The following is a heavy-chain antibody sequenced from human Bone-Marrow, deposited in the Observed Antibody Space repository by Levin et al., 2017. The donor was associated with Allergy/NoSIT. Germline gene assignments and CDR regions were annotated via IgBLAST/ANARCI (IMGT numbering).Heavy chain of an antibody. CDR1: GVSISSPNW. Sequence: SETLSLTCAVSGVSISSPNWWSWVRQTPGKGLEWIGEIYHGRTTNYNPSLKSRVTISVDESKNQFTLSLNSVTAADTAVYYCARESYDGDYTTSWGHGTLVTVSS. V-gene: IGHV4-4*02. J-gene: IGHJ4*01. CDR3: ARESYDGDYTTS. CDR2: IYHGRTT. D-gene: IGHD4-17*01.